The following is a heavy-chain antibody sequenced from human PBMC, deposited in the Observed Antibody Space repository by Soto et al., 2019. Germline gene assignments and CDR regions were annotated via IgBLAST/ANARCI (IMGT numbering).Heavy chain of an antibody. V-gene: IGHV3-48*01. J-gene: IGHJ4*02. CDR3: ARDVAVDLVY. CDR1: GFTFSIFS. D-gene: IGHD6-19*01. CDR2: ISSSGDTI. Sequence: EVQLVEAGGGWVQPGGSLRLSCAASGFTFSIFSMNWVRQAPGRGLEWVSYISSSGDTIHYADSVKGRFTISRDNAKNSLYLQMDSLRAEDTAVYYCARDVAVDLVYGGQGTLGTVSS.